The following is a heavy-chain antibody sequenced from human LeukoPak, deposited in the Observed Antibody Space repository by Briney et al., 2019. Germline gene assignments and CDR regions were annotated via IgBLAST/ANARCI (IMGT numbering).Heavy chain of an antibody. Sequence: GGSLRLSCAASGFTFSCYAMSWVRQAPGKGVEWVSAISGSGGSTYYADSVKGRFTISRDNSKNTLYLQMNSLRAEDTAVYYCARGGENYYGSGSHDYWGQGTLVTVSS. V-gene: IGHV3-23*01. D-gene: IGHD3-10*01. CDR2: ISGSGGST. J-gene: IGHJ4*02. CDR3: ARGGENYYGSGSHDY. CDR1: GFTFSCYA.